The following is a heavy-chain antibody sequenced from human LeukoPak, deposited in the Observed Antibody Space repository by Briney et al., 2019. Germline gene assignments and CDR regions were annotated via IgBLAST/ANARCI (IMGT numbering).Heavy chain of an antibody. V-gene: IGHV1-2*02. CDR3: ATRTKGYSSGWYYFDY. CDR2: INPNSGGT. CDR1: GYTFTGYY. Sequence: GASVKVSCKASGYTFTGYYMHWVRQAPGQGLEWMGWINPNSGGTNSAQKFQGRVTMTRDTSISTAYMELSRLRSDDTAVYYCATRTKGYSSGWYYFDYWGQGTLVTVSS. D-gene: IGHD6-19*01. J-gene: IGHJ4*02.